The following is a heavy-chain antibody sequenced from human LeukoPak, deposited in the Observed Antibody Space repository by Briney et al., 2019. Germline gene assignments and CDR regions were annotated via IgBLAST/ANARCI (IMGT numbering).Heavy chain of an antibody. J-gene: IGHJ4*02. CDR2: ISWDGGST. V-gene: IGHV3-43*01. Sequence: AGGSLRLSCAASGFTLDDYAMHWVRQAPGKGLEWVSLISWDGGSTYYADSVKGRFTISRDNSKNSLYLQMNSLRTEDTAFYYCAKDATYTSGWYDYWGQGTLVTVSS. CDR3: AKDATYTSGWYDY. CDR1: GFTLDDYA. D-gene: IGHD6-19*01.